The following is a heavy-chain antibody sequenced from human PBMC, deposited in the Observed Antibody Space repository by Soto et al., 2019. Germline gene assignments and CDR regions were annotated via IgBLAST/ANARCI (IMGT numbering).Heavy chain of an antibody. CDR1: VFTFPSYA. D-gene: IGHD3-10*01. J-gene: IGHJ1*01. CDR3: AKTRGPGSYYWVEY. V-gene: IGHV3-23*01. Sequence: PVGSLRLSCASSVFTFPSYAMNCVRHSPGQWLEWVSTISGGGGGTDYADSAKGRFIISRDNSKNTLYLQMNSLRAEDTAVYYCAKTRGPGSYYWVEY. CDR2: ISGGGGGT.